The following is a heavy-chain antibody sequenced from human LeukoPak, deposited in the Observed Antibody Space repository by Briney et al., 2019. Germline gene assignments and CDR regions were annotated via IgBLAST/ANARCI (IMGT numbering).Heavy chain of an antibody. J-gene: IGHJ4*02. CDR1: GFTVSDNY. CDR3: AKSRSVAAADPFFDY. Sequence: GGSLRLSCAASGFTVSDNYMNWVRQAPGKGLEWVSAISGSGGSTYYADSVKGRFTISRDNSKNTLYLQMNSLRAEDTAVCYCAKSRSVAAADPFFDYWGQGTLVTVSS. D-gene: IGHD6-13*01. CDR2: ISGSGGST. V-gene: IGHV3-23*01.